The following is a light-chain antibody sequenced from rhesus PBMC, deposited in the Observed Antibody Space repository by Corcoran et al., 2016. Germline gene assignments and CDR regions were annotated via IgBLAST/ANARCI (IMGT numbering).Light chain of an antibody. Sequence: QAALTQPPSVSGSPGQSVTISCTGTRSDIGVYNYVSWYQQHPGKAPKLMIFDVNTRPSGVSDRFSGSKSDNSASLTISGLQTDDEADYYCSSYGGSNTFIFGTGTRLTVL. CDR3: SSYGGSNTFI. J-gene: IGLJ1*01. CDR1: RSDIGVYNY. V-gene: IGLV2-23*01. CDR2: DVN.